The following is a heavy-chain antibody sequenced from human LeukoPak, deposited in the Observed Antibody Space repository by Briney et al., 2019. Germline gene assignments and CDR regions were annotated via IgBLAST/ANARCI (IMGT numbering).Heavy chain of an antibody. V-gene: IGHV1-2*02. CDR2: INPNSGGT. CDR1: GYTFTGYY. J-gene: IGHJ5*02. D-gene: IGHD6-13*01. CDR3: ATDSSSSNWFDP. Sequence: GASVKVSCKASGYTFTGYYMPWVRQAPGQGLEWMGWINPNSGGTNYAQKFQGRVTMTRDTSISTAYMELSRLRSDDTAVYYCATDSSSSNWFDPWGQGTLVTVSS.